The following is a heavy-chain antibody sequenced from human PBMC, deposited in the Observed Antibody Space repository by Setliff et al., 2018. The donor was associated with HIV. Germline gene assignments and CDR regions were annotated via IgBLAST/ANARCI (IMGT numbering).Heavy chain of an antibody. Sequence: SVKVSCKASGYTFARYFMHCVRQAPGQGLEWLGMINPSGGSTWYAQKFQGRVTMTGDTSTNTLYMELSSLRSEDTAVYYCARGWEGGMDYWGQGTLVTVSS. D-gene: IGHD1-26*01. CDR3: ARGWEGGMDY. J-gene: IGHJ4*02. CDR1: GYTFARYF. V-gene: IGHV1-46*01. CDR2: INPSGGST.